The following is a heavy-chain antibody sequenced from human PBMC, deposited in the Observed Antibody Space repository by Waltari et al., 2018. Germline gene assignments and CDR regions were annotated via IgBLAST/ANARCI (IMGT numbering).Heavy chain of an antibody. CDR2: ISSSSSYI. CDR1: GFTFSSYS. D-gene: IGHD6-13*01. J-gene: IGHJ2*01. V-gene: IGHV3-21*01. CDR3: ARATLAAAGTGHFDL. Sequence: EVQLVESGGGLVKPGGSLRLSCAASGFTFSSYSMHWVRQAPGKGLEWVSSISSSSSYIYYADSVKGRFTISRDNAKNSLYLQMNSLRAEDTAVYYCARATLAAAGTGHFDLWGSGTLVTVSS.